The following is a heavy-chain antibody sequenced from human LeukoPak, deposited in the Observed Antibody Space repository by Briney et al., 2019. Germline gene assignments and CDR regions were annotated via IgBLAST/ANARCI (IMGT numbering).Heavy chain of an antibody. CDR3: ARAKRKRTDIVVVPATYYFDH. CDR1: GGSISSYY. CDR2: IYYSGST. D-gene: IGHD2-2*01. V-gene: IGHV4-59*01. J-gene: IGHJ4*02. Sequence: SETLSDTPTVSGGSISSYYGCWIRQPPGKGLEWIGYIYYSGSTNYNPSLKSRVTISVDTPKNQFSLKLSYVTAADTAVYYCARAKRKRTDIVVVPATYYFDHWGRGPVLSVSS.